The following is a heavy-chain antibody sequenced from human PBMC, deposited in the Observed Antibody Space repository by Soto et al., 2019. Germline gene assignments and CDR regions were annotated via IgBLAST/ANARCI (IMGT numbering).Heavy chain of an antibody. D-gene: IGHD2-15*01. CDR2: INPTSST. CDR1: GYTFTSYY. CDR3: ARVYCSGGSCYGIDY. J-gene: IGHJ4*02. V-gene: IGHV1-46*01. Sequence: QVQLVQSGAEVKKPGASVKVSCKASGYTFTSYYMHWVRQAPGQGLEWMGIINPTSSTSYAQKFQGRRTMTRATSTSTVYMELTSLRAADTAVYYCARVYCSGGSCYGIDYWGQGTLVTVSS.